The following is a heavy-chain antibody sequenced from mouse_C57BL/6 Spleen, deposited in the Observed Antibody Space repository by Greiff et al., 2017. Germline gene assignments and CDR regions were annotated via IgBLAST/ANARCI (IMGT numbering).Heavy chain of an antibody. D-gene: IGHD4-1*01. J-gene: IGHJ3*01. CDR1: GYTSTDYY. Sequence: VQLQQSGPVLVKPGASVKMSCKASGYTSTDYYMNWVKQSHGKSLEWIGVINPYNGGTSYNQKFKGKATLTVDKSSSTAYMELNSLTSEDSAVXYCARWEKGFAYWGQGTLVTVSA. V-gene: IGHV1-19*01. CDR3: ARWEKGFAY. CDR2: INPYNGGT.